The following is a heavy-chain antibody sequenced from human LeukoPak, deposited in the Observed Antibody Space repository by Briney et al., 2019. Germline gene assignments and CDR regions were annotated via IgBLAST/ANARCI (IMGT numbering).Heavy chain of an antibody. CDR1: GGSISSYY. D-gene: IGHD6-19*01. CDR2: IYYSGST. Sequence: SETLSLTCTVSGGSISSYYWSWIRQPPGKGLEWIGYIYYSGSTSYNPSFKSRVTISVDTSKNQFSLKLSSVTAADTAVYYCAREAGVHYYYGMDVWGQGTTVTVSS. V-gene: IGHV4-59*01. J-gene: IGHJ6*02. CDR3: AREAGVHYYYGMDV.